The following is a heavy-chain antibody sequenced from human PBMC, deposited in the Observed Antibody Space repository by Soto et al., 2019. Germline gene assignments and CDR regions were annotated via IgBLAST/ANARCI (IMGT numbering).Heavy chain of an antibody. D-gene: IGHD2-8*02. Sequence: QITLKESGPALVKPTQTLTLTCTFSGFSLSISGVGVSWIRQPPGKAPESLALIYGDDDKFYSPSLKTRLTITKDTSKNQVVLSMTNMEPVDTATYYCTHSFHLVLDYWGQGTLVTVSS. CDR2: IYGDDDK. V-gene: IGHV2-5*02. CDR3: THSFHLVLDY. J-gene: IGHJ4*02. CDR1: GFSLSISGVG.